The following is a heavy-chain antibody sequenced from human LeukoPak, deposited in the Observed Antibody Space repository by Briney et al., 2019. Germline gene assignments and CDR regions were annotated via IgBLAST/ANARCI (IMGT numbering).Heavy chain of an antibody. V-gene: IGHV1-46*01. CDR1: GYTFTSYY. Sequence: ASVKVSCKASGYTFTSYYMHWVRQAPGQGLEWMGIINPSGGSTSYAQKFQGRVTMTRDMSTSTVYMELSSLRSEDTAVYYCARDLRVVVAAATRERGAFDIWGQGTMVTVSS. J-gene: IGHJ3*02. D-gene: IGHD2-15*01. CDR2: INPSGGST. CDR3: ARDLRVVVAAATRERGAFDI.